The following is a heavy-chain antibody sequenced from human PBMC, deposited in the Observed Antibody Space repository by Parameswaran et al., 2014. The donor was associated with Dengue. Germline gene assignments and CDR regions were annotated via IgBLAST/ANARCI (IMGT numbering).Heavy chain of an antibody. J-gene: IGHJ6*02. CDR3: ARGVTGTTYYYYYYGMDV. D-gene: IGHD1-7*01. Sequence: WVRQAPGQGLEWMGWMNPNSGNTGYAQKFQGRVTMTRNTSISTAYMELSSLRSEDTAVYYCARGVTGTTYYYYYYGMDVWGQGTTVTVSS. V-gene: IGHV1-8*01. CDR2: MNPNSGNT.